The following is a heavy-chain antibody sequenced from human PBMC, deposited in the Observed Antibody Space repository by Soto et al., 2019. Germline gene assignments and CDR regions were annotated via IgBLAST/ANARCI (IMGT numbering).Heavy chain of an antibody. CDR1: GFTFSDAW. D-gene: IGHD3-10*01. V-gene: IGHV3-15*07. CDR2: IKSKTDGGTT. J-gene: IGHJ2*01. Sequence: SGAGPGFTFSDAWINWIRQAPGKGLEWVGRIKSKTDGGTTDFAAPVKGRFAISRDDSRDMVYMQMYSLKTDDTAVYYCTIYSWFADHRDLHSNPTRRSFD. CDR3: TIYSWFADHRDLHSNPTRRSFD.